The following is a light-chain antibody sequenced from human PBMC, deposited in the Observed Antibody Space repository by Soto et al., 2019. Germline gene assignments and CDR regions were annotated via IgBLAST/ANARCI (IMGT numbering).Light chain of an antibody. Sequence: EIELTQSPGTLSLSTGERATLSCRASQSLTSNYLAWYQQKPGQAPRLLIYGASRRAAGIPDRFSGSGSGTDFTLTISRLEPEDFAVYSCQQYGTLPFTFGGGAKVEIK. V-gene: IGKV3-20*01. J-gene: IGKJ4*01. CDR1: QSLTSNY. CDR2: GAS. CDR3: QQYGTLPFT.